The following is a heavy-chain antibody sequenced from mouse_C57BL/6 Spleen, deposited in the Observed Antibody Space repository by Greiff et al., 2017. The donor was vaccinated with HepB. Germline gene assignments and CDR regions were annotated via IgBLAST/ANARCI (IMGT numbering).Heavy chain of an antibody. V-gene: IGHV1-9*01. CDR1: GYTFTGYW. CDR2: ILPGSGST. D-gene: IGHD2-5*01. Sequence: VQLQQSGAELMKPGASVKLSCKATGYTFTGYWIEWVKQRPGHGLEWIGEILPGSGSTNYNEKFKGKATFTADTSSNTAYMQLSSLTTEDSAIYYCAAYSNYGDYAMDYWGQGTSVTVSS. J-gene: IGHJ4*01. CDR3: AAYSNYGDYAMDY.